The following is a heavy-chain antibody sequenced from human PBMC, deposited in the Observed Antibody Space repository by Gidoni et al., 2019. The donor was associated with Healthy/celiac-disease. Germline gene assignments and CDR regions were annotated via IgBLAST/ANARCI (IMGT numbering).Heavy chain of an antibody. CDR2: IYTSGST. D-gene: IGHD6-13*01. J-gene: IGHJ5*02. Sequence: QVQLQESGPGLVKPSETLSLTCTVAGGSISSYYWSWIRQPAGKGLAWIGRIYTSGSTNYNPSLKSRVTMSVDTSKNQCSLKLSSVTAADTAVYYCARGRSSWYELSWFDPWGQGTLVTVSS. CDR1: GGSISSYY. CDR3: ARGRSSWYELSWFDP. V-gene: IGHV4-4*07.